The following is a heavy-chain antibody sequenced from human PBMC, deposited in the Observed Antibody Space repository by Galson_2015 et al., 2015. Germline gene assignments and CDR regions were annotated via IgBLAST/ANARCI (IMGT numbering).Heavy chain of an antibody. V-gene: IGHV3-21*01. CDR1: GFTFSSYS. CDR3: ASLTQSGYDAFDI. D-gene: IGHD5-18*01. J-gene: IGHJ3*02. CDR2: ISSSSSYI. Sequence: SLKLSCAASGFTFSSYSMNWVRQAPGKGLEWVSSISSSSSYIYYADSVKGRFTISRDNAKNSLYLQMNSLRAEDTAVYHCASLTQSGYDAFDIWGQGTMVTVSS.